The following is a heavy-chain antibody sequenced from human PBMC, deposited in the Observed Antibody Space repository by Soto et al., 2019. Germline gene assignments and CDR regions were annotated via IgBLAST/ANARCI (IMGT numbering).Heavy chain of an antibody. CDR1: GFTFSGYW. CDR2: INEDGSQK. CDR3: AKGGWLDD. V-gene: IGHV3-7*03. J-gene: IGHJ5*02. Sequence: GGSLRLSCVASGFTFSGYWMSWVRQAPGKGLEWVANINEDGSQKNYVDSVGGRFTISRDNAQNSLFLQMNSLRPEDTAVFYCAKGGWLDDWGPGTLVTVSS.